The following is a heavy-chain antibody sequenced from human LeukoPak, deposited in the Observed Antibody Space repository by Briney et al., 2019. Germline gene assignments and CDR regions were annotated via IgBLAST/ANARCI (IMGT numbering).Heavy chain of an antibody. CDR2: IYYSGTT. CDR1: GGSISRTSYY. Sequence: SETLSLTCTVSGGSISRTSYYWGWIRQPPGKGLEWIGSIYYSGTTDYNPSLRSRVTISVDTSKNQFSLKLSSVTAADTAVYYCARHGGQWLETQFDYWGQGTLVTVSS. D-gene: IGHD6-19*01. V-gene: IGHV4-39*01. J-gene: IGHJ4*02. CDR3: ARHGGQWLETQFDY.